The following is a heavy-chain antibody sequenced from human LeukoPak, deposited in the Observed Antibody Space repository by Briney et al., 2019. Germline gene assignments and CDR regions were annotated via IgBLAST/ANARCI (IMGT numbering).Heavy chain of an antibody. CDR1: RFTFSSYA. CDR3: ARGGGYPRDNNWFDP. CDR2: ISGSGGST. V-gene: IGHV3-23*01. J-gene: IGHJ5*02. Sequence: GGSLRLSCAASRFTFSSYAMSWVRQAPGKGLEWVSAISGSGGSTYYADSVKGRFTISRDNSKNTVYLQMNSLRVEDTAVYYCARGGGYPRDNNWFDPWGQGTLVTVSS. D-gene: IGHD1-26*01.